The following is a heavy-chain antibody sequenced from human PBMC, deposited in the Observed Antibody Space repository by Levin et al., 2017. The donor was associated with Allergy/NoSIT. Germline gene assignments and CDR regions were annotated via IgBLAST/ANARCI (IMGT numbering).Heavy chain of an antibody. J-gene: IGHJ4*02. CDR1: GFSSSASD. CDR2: ISRSGTYI. CDR3: ARDLNDYGDSFFVY. Sequence: GESLKISCAGAGFSSSASDINWVRQAPGKGLEWVSSISRSGTYISYADSVRGRFTFSRDNAKNSVYLQMDGLRVEDTAVYYCARDLNDYGDSFFVYWGQGVLVTVSS. V-gene: IGHV3-21*01. D-gene: IGHD4-17*01.